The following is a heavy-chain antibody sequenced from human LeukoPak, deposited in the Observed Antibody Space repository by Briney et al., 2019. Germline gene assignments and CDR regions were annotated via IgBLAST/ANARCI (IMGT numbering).Heavy chain of an antibody. CDR1: GYTFTGYY. CDR2: INPNSGGT. CDR3: ARSPGIAAAGISNWFDP. Sequence: ASVKVSCKASGYTFTGYYMHWVRQAPGQGLEWMVWINPNSGGTNYAQKFQGRVTMTRDTSISTAYMELSRLRSDDTAVYYCARSPGIAAAGISNWFDPWGQGTLVTVSS. V-gene: IGHV1-2*02. J-gene: IGHJ5*02. D-gene: IGHD6-13*01.